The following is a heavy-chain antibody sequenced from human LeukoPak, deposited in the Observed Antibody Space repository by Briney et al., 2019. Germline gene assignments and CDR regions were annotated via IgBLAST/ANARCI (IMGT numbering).Heavy chain of an antibody. D-gene: IGHD3-22*01. CDR2: ISAYNGNT. CDR1: GYTFTSYG. Sequence: ASVKVSCKASGYTFTSYGISWVRQAPGQGLEWMGWISAYNGNTNYAQKLQGRVTMTTDTSTSTAYMELRSLRSDDTAVYYCARVGGYYPSHWYSDLWGRGTLVTVSS. CDR3: ARVGGYYPSHWYSDL. J-gene: IGHJ2*01. V-gene: IGHV1-18*01.